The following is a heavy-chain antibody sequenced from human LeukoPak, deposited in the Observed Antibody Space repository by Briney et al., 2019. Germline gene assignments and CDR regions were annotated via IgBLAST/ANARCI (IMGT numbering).Heavy chain of an antibody. D-gene: IGHD3-10*01. CDR1: GYTFTGYY. CDR3: ARVRGRGELAYDY. V-gene: IGHV1-2*06. Sequence: ASVKVSCKASGYTFTGYYMDWVRRAPGQGLEWMGRINPNSGGTNYAQKFQGRVTMTRDTSISTAYMELSRLRSDDTAVYYCARVRGRGELAYDYWGQGTLVTVSS. J-gene: IGHJ4*02. CDR2: INPNSGGT.